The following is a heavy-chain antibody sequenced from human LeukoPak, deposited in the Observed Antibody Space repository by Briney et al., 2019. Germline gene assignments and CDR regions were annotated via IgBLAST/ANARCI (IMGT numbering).Heavy chain of an antibody. D-gene: IGHD5-12*01. CDR3: AKSVAIGFDI. J-gene: IGHJ3*02. Sequence: GGSLRLSCVASGFTFSDYIMNWVRQAPGKGLEWVSTVTGSGITTSYAASVKGRFTIPRDNSKNTLYLQMNSLRAEDTAVYYCAKSVAIGFDIWGQGTMVTVSS. CDR1: GFTFSDYI. V-gene: IGHV3-23*01. CDR2: VTGSGITT.